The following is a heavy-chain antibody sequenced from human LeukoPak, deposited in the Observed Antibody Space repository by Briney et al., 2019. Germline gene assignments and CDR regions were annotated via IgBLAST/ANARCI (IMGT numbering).Heavy chain of an antibody. V-gene: IGHV3-9*01. CDR3: AKDVYDILTGYYDY. CDR2: ISWNSGSI. D-gene: IGHD3-9*01. J-gene: IGHJ4*02. CDR1: GFTFDDYA. Sequence: PGRSLRLSCAASGFTFDDYAMHWVRQAPGKGLEWVSGISWNSGSIGYADSVKGRFTISRDNAKNSLYLQMNSLRAEGTALYYCAKDVYDILTGYYDYWGQGTLVTVSS.